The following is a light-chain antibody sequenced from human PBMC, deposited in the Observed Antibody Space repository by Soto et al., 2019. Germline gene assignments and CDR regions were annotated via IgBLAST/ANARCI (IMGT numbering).Light chain of an antibody. CDR3: QQRTNWPLT. CDR2: GTS. J-gene: IGKJ5*01. V-gene: IGKV3D-15*01. CDR1: QSFSSN. Sequence: ELVMTQSPATLSVSPGERATLSCRASQSFSSNVAWYQQKPGQAPRLLIYGTSNRASGIPARFSGSGSGTDFTLTISSLEPEDFAVYYCQQRTNWPLTFGQGTRLEIK.